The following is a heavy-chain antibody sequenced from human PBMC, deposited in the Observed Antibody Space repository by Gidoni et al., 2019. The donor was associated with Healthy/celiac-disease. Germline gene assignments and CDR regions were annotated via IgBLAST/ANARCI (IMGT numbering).Heavy chain of an antibody. V-gene: IGHV3-23*04. J-gene: IGHJ4*02. Sequence: EVQLVESGGGLVQPGGSLRLSCDASGFTFSRYAMSWVRQAPGKGLEWVSAISGSGCSTYYADSVKGRFTISRDNSKNTLYLQMNSLRAEDTAVYYCAKRPFYYYGSGSYVDYWGQGTLVTVSS. CDR3: AKRPFYYYGSGSYVDY. D-gene: IGHD3-10*01. CDR2: ISGSGCST. CDR1: GFTFSRYA.